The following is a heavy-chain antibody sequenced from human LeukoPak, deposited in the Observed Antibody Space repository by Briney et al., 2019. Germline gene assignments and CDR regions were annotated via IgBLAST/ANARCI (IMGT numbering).Heavy chain of an antibody. CDR1: GGSISSGGYY. CDR2: IYYSGST. J-gene: IGHJ4*02. D-gene: IGHD2-15*01. Sequence: SQTLSLTCTVSGGSISSGGYYWSWIRQHPGKGLEWIGYIYYSGSTYYNPSLKSRVTISLDTSKNQFSLKLSSVTAADTAVYYCARDPGYCSGGSCHYFDYWGQGTLVTVSS. CDR3: ARDPGYCSGGSCHYFDY. V-gene: IGHV4-31*03.